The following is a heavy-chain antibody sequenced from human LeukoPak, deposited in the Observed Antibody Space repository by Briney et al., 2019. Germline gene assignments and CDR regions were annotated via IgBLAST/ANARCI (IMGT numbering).Heavy chain of an antibody. CDR3: ARRGYHDYSGFDY. CDR1: GFTFSDYY. V-gene: IGHV3-11*06. D-gene: IGHD1-26*01. J-gene: IGHJ4*02. CDR2: ISGSSDDI. Sequence: PGGSLRLSCAASGFTFSDYYMSWIRQAPGKGLEWVSSISGSSDDIYYADSVKGRFTVSGDNSKNSLYLQMKRLRAEDTALYYCARRGYHDYSGFDYWGQGTLVTVSS.